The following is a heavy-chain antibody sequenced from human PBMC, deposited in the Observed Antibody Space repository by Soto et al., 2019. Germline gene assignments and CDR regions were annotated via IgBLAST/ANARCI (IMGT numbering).Heavy chain of an antibody. V-gene: IGHV3-72*01. Sequence: GGSLRLSCAASGFTFSDHYMDWVRQAPGKGLEWVARIRKKTNSYTTEYAASVKGRFTISRDDSKNSLYLQMNSLKSEDTAVYYCTRVSQLFVCTLDFWGQGTLVTVSS. CDR1: GFTFSDHY. D-gene: IGHD1-1*01. CDR3: TRVSQLFVCTLDF. CDR2: IRKKTNSYTT. J-gene: IGHJ4*01.